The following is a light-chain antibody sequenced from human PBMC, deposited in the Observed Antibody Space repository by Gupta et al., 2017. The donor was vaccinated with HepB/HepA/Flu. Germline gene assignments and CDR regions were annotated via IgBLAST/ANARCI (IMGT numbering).Light chain of an antibody. V-gene: IGLV1-51*01. CDR2: DNN. J-gene: IGLJ2*01. Sequence: SVLTQPPSVSAAPGQKVTISCSGSSSNIGNNYVSWYQQLPGTAPQLLIYDNNKRPSGIPDRFSGAKSGTSATLGITGLQTGDEADYYCGTWDTSMSAVVFGGGTKLTVL. CDR1: SSNIGNNY. CDR3: GTWDTSMSAVV.